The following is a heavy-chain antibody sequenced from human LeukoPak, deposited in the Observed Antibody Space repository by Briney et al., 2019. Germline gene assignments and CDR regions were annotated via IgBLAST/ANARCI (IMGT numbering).Heavy chain of an antibody. CDR1: GYTLTELS. Sequence: EAAVTVSCQVSGYTLTELSMHLVRQAPGKGIEWMGGFDPEDGETIYAQKFQGRVTMTEDTSTDTAYMELSSLRSEDTAVYYCATDLTRGSESQDYWGQGTLVTVSS. V-gene: IGHV1-24*01. CDR3: ATDLTRGSESQDY. D-gene: IGHD3-10*01. CDR2: FDPEDGET. J-gene: IGHJ4*02.